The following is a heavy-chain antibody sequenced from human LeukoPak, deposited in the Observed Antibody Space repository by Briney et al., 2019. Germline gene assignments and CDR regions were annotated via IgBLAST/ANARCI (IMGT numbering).Heavy chain of an antibody. CDR3: AIRGSLVSDYYYGMDV. Sequence: GESLKISCKGSGYSFTSYWIGWVRQMPGKGLEWMGIIHPGDSDTRYSPSFQGQVTISADKSISTAYLQWSSLKASDTAMYYCAIRGSLVSDYYYGMDVWGQGTTVTVSS. J-gene: IGHJ6*02. V-gene: IGHV5-51*01. CDR2: IHPGDSDT. D-gene: IGHD3-16*01. CDR1: GYSFTSYW.